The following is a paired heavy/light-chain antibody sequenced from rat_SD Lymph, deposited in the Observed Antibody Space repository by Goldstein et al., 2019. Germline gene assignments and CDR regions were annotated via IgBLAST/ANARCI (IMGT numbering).Heavy chain of an antibody. J-gene: IGHJ2*01. CDR1: GFSLTSYN. V-gene: IGHV2S13*01. CDR2: IWSGGNT. Sequence: QVQLKESGPGLVQPSQTLSLTCTVSGFSLTSYNVHWVRQPPGKGLEWMGVIWSGGNTDYNSALKPRLSISRDTSKSQVFLTMNSLQTEDTGIYYCNRNSGYWGQGVMVTVSS. CDR3: NRNSGY.
Light chain of an antibody. CDR3: LQSIQYPYT. J-gene: IGKJ2-3*01. CDR2: GAT. CDR1: QDIGNY. V-gene: IGKV14S15*01. Sequence: DIQMTQSPSSMSASLGDRVTITCRASQDIGNYLSWFQQKPGKSPRRMIYGATNLAAGVPSRFSGSRSGSDYSLTISSLESEDMAIYYCLQSIQYPYTFGAGTKLELK.